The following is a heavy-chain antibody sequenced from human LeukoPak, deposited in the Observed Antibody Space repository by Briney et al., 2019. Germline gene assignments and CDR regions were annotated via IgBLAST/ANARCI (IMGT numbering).Heavy chain of an antibody. V-gene: IGHV3-21*01. Sequence: PGGSLRLSCAASGFTFSNHYMHWVRQAPGKGLEWVSSISSSSSFISYADSVKGRFTVSRDNAKNSLYLQMNSLRAEDTAVYYCARDHYYYDSSGYYYYFDYWGQGTLVTVSS. CDR3: ARDHYYYDSSGYYYYFDY. J-gene: IGHJ4*02. CDR2: ISSSSSFI. D-gene: IGHD3-22*01. CDR1: GFTFSNHY.